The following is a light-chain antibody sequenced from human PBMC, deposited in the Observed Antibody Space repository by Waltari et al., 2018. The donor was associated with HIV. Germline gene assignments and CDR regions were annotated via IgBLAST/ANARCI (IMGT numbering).Light chain of an antibody. Sequence: SYLLAQPPSVSVAPGQTAILTCGGNNIGSKSVHWYLQKPGQVPLLIVYDDSDRPSGVPVRFSGSNSGNTATLTISGVEAGDEADYFCQVWDTAATEHVTFGGGTKLSVL. J-gene: IGLJ2*01. CDR2: DDS. CDR3: QVWDTAATEHVT. V-gene: IGLV3-21*02. CDR1: NIGSKS.